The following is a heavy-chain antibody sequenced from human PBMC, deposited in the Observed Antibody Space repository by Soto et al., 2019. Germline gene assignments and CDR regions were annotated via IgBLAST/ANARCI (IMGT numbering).Heavy chain of an antibody. CDR1: GGTFSSFG. CDR3: AREGSGYNF. J-gene: IGHJ1*01. CDR2: IIPVFGRP. Sequence: ASVKVSCKASGGTFSSFGISWVRQAPGQGLEWMGGIIPVFGRPNYAQRFRGRLTITADESTNTGYMELIDLTSEDTAAYFCAREGSGYNFWGQGTQVTVSS. V-gene: IGHV1-69*13. D-gene: IGHD5-12*01.